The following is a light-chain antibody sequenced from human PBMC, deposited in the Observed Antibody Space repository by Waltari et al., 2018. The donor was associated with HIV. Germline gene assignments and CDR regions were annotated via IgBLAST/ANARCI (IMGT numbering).Light chain of an antibody. CDR2: DVT. CDR1: SNDIGTYNF. J-gene: IGLJ2*01. V-gene: IGLV2-8*01. Sequence: QSALTQPPSASGSPGQSVAISCTGSSNDIGTYNFVSWYQHHPGKAPKLLSYDVTPRHPRIPDRFSGTNSGYTTSLTVSDIQVEDEADYSCVSYTAEDTVLLFGGGTKLAV. CDR3: VSYTAEDTVLL.